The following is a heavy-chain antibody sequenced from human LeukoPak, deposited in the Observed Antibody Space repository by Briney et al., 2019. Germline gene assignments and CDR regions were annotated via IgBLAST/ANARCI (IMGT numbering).Heavy chain of an antibody. CDR2: ISNNGTNK. CDR1: GFSFSYYA. Sequence: GGSLRLSCAASGFSFSYYAMHWVRQAPGKGLEWVAVISNNGTNKYYADSVKGRFTISRDNSKDTLYLQMNSLRAEDTAVYYCVRDYRNYGSGSYYPLGYWGQGTLVTVSS. CDR3: VRDYRNYGSGSYYPLGY. J-gene: IGHJ4*02. V-gene: IGHV3-30*17. D-gene: IGHD3-10*01.